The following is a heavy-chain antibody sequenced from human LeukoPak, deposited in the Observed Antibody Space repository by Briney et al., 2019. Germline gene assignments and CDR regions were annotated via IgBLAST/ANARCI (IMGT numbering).Heavy chain of an antibody. V-gene: IGHV1-69*05. CDR2: IIPIFGTA. J-gene: IGHJ4*02. CDR3: ASSKQLGRVYYFDY. Sequence: ASVKVSCKASGGTFSSYAISWVRQAPGQGLEWMGRIIPIFGTANYAQKFQGRVTITTDESTSTAYMELSSLRSEATAVYYCASSKQLGRVYYFDYWGQGTLVTVSS. CDR1: GGTFSSYA. D-gene: IGHD6-13*01.